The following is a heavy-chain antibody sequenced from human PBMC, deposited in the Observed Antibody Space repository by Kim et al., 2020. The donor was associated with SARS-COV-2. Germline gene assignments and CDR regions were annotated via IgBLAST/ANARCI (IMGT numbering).Heavy chain of an antibody. CDR1: GYTFTSYA. CDR2: INAGNGNT. V-gene: IGHV1-3*01. CDR3: ARVEGITIFGVVIEGRSSYGMDV. D-gene: IGHD3-3*01. J-gene: IGHJ6*02. Sequence: ASVKVSCKASGYTFTSYAMHWVRQAPGQRLEWMGWINAGNGNTKYSQKFQGRVTITRDTSASTAYMELSSLRSEDTAVYYCARVEGITIFGVVIEGRSSYGMDVWGQGTTVTVSS.